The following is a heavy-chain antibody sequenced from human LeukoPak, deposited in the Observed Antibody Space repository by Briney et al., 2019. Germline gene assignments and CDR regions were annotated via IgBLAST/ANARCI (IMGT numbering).Heavy chain of an antibody. CDR3: AGSGSYSFWFDP. J-gene: IGHJ5*02. V-gene: IGHV4-59*08. Sequence: SETLSLTCTGSGVSISSYYWSWIRQPPGKGLEWIGYIYYSGSTNYNPSLKSRVTISVDTSKNQFSRKLSSVTAADTAVYYCAGSGSYSFWFDPWGQGTLVTVSS. D-gene: IGHD1-26*01. CDR2: IYYSGST. CDR1: GVSISSYY.